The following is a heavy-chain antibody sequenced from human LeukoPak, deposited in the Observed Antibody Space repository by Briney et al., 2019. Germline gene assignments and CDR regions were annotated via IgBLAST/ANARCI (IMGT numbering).Heavy chain of an antibody. V-gene: IGHV3-23*01. J-gene: IGHJ4*02. Sequence: PGGSLRLSCAASGFTFSSYAMSWARQAPGKGLEWVSAISGSGGSTYYADSVKGRFTISRDNSKNTLYLQMNSLRAEDTAVYYCAKDLYDRPYYFDYWGQGTLVTVSS. CDR1: GFTFSSYA. D-gene: IGHD3-22*01. CDR2: ISGSGGST. CDR3: AKDLYDRPYYFDY.